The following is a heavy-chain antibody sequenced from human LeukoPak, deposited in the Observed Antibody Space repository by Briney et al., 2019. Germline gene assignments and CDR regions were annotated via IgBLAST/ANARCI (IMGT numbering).Heavy chain of an antibody. Sequence: SETLSLTCAVYGGSFSGYYWSWIRRPPGKGLEWIGEINHSGSTNYNPSLKSRVTISVDTSKNQFSLKLSSVTAADTAVYYCARTVAGRVYYYYYYGMDAWGQGTTVTVSS. CDR1: GGSFSGYY. J-gene: IGHJ6*02. CDR3: ARTVAGRVYYYYYYGMDA. D-gene: IGHD6-19*01. V-gene: IGHV4-34*01. CDR2: INHSGST.